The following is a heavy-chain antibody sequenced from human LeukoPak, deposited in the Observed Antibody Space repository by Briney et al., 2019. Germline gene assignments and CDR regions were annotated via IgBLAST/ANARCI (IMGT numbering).Heavy chain of an antibody. V-gene: IGHV4-38-2*02. D-gene: IGHD5-12*01. Sequence: SETLSLTCTVSGDSISSGYYWGWIRQPPGKGLEWIGSIYHSGSTYYNPFLKSRVTISVDTSKNQFSLKLSSVTAADTAVYYCARDPLVATINWFDPWGQGTLVTVSS. CDR3: ARDPLVATINWFDP. CDR2: IYHSGST. CDR1: GDSISSGYY. J-gene: IGHJ5*02.